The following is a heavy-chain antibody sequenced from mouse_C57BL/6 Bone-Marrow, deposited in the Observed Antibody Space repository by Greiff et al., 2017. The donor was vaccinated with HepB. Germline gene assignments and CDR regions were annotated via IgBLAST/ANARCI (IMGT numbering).Heavy chain of an antibody. CDR1: GYTFTSYW. D-gene: IGHD2-4*01. Sequence: VQLVESGAELAKPGASVKLSCKASGYTFTSYWMHWVKQRPGQGLEWIGYINPSSGYTKYNQKFKDKATLTADKSSSTAYMQLSSLTYEDSAVYYCASPIYYDYDLGAMDYWGQGTSVTVSS. J-gene: IGHJ4*01. CDR3: ASPIYYDYDLGAMDY. CDR2: INPSSGYT. V-gene: IGHV1-7*01.